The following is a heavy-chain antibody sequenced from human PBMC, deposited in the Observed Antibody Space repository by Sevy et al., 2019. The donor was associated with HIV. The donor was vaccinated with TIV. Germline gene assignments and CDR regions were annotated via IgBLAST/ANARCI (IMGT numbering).Heavy chain of an antibody. D-gene: IGHD6-19*01. Sequence: SETLSLTCTVSGGSISSGGYYWSWIRQHPGKGLEWIGYIYYSGSTYYNPSLKSRVTISVDTSKNQFSLKLSSVTAAATAVYYCARATSVSSGWYRDYFDYWGQGTLVTVSS. V-gene: IGHV4-31*03. J-gene: IGHJ4*02. CDR2: IYYSGST. CDR3: ARATSVSSGWYRDYFDY. CDR1: GGSISSGGYY.